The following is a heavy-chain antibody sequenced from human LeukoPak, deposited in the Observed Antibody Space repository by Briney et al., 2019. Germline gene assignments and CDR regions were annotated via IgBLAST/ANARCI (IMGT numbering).Heavy chain of an antibody. J-gene: IGHJ5*02. CDR3: ARVADYLGLNWFDP. D-gene: IGHD3-16*01. V-gene: IGHV1-18*01. Sequence: ASVKVSCKASGYTFTSYGISWVRQAPGQGLEWMGWISAYNGNTNYAQKLQGRVTMTTDTSTSTAYMELRSLRSDDTAVYYCARVADYLGLNWFDPWGQGTLVTVSS. CDR2: ISAYNGNT. CDR1: GYTFTSYG.